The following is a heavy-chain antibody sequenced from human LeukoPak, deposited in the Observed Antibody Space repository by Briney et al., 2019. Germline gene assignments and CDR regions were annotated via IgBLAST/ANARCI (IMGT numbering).Heavy chain of an antibody. CDR3: ARFKRWRNDYGAYGFFDY. J-gene: IGHJ4*02. CDR2: INHSGST. D-gene: IGHD4-17*01. CDR1: GGSFSGYY. Sequence: SETLSLTCAVYGGSFSGYYWSWIRQPPGKGLEWIGEINHSGSTNYNPSLKSRVTISVDTSKNQFSLKLSSVTAADTAVYYCARFKRWRNDYGAYGFFDYGGQGTPVTVSS. V-gene: IGHV4-34*01.